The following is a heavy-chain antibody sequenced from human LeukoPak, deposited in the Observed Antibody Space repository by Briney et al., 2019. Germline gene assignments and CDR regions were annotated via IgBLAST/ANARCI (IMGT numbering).Heavy chain of an antibody. D-gene: IGHD2-21*02. CDR2: IIPIFGTA. CDR1: GGTFSSYA. CDR3: ARGLYCGGDCYYFDY. V-gene: IGHV1-69*01. J-gene: IGHJ4*02. Sequence: SVKVSCKASGGTFSSYAISWVRHAPGQGLEWMVGIIPIFGTANYAQKFQGRVTITADESTSTAYMELSSLRSEDTAVYYCARGLYCGGDCYYFDYWGQGTLVTVSS.